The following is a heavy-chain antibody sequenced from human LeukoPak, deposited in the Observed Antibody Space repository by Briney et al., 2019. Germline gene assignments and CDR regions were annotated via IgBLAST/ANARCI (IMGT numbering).Heavy chain of an antibody. D-gene: IGHD3-10*01. CDR3: ARVAVIITDSSDY. V-gene: IGHV1-2*02. CDR1: GYTFTGYY. J-gene: IGHJ4*02. CDR2: INPNRCGT. Sequence: ASVTVSCKASGYTFTGYYMHWLRQAPGQGLAWVGWINPNRCGTNFPQKLQGRVHITRDTSISTAYMALSRLTSDDTAVYYCARVAVIITDSSDYWGQGTLVTVSS.